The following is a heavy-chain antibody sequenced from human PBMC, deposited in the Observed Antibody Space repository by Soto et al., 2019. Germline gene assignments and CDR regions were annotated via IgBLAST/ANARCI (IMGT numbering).Heavy chain of an antibody. V-gene: IGHV3-49*04. J-gene: IGHJ4*02. CDR3: TRGTGGVDY. CDR1: GFTFGDYA. Sequence: GGSLRLSCTASGFTFGDYAMSWVRQAPGKGLEWVGFIRSKAYGGTTEYAASVKGRFTISRDDSKSIAYLQMNSLKTEDTAVYYCTRGTGGVDYWGQGTLVTVSS. D-gene: IGHD1-26*01. CDR2: IRSKAYGGTT.